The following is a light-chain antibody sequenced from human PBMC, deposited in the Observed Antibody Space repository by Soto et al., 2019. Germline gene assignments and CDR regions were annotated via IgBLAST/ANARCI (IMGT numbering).Light chain of an antibody. CDR1: QSFHTNY. CDR3: QQYGSSPGFT. J-gene: IGKJ4*01. Sequence: EIVLTQSPGTLSLSPGERATLSCRPSQSFHTNYLAWYQQRPGQAPRLLIYGASNRASGIPERFSGSGSGTDFTLTINRLEPEDSAVYFCQQYGSSPGFTFGGGTKVDIK. CDR2: GAS. V-gene: IGKV3-20*01.